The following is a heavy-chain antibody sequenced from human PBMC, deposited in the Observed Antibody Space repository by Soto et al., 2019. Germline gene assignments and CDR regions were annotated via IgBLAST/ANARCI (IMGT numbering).Heavy chain of an antibody. CDR2: ISGTGGST. CDR1: GFTFSTYA. Sequence: EVQLLESGGGLVQPGGSLRLSCAASGFTFSTYAMSWVRQAPGKGLEWVSAISGTGGSTYYADSVKGRFTISRDNSKNMLYLQMNSLRAEDTAVYYCAKNWDTTSSSSSHWGQGTLVTVSS. V-gene: IGHV3-23*01. CDR3: AKNWDTTSSSSSH. D-gene: IGHD6-6*01. J-gene: IGHJ4*02.